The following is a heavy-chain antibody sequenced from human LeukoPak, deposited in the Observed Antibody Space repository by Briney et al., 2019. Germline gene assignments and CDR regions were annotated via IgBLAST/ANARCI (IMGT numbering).Heavy chain of an antibody. Sequence: GGSLRLSCAASGFTFSSYAMSWVRQAPGKGLEWVSTISGSGGSTFYADSVKGLLTISRDNSKYTLYLQMNSVRDEDTAVYYCAKGTYGSGSYRRFDPWGQGTLVTVSS. D-gene: IGHD3-10*01. CDR3: AKGTYGSGSYRRFDP. CDR2: ISGSGGST. CDR1: GFTFSSYA. J-gene: IGHJ5*02. V-gene: IGHV3-23*01.